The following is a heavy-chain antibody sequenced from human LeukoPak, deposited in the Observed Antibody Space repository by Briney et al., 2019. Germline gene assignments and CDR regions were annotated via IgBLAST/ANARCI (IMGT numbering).Heavy chain of an antibody. J-gene: IGHJ4*02. D-gene: IGHD1-26*01. CDR1: GFTFSCQA. CDR3: AKDLSISETYYVCIDY. CDR2: VSGNGEDT. V-gene: IGHV3-23*01. Sequence: GGSQRLSCAASGFTFSCQAMSWVRQAPGKGLEWVSTVSGNGEDTYYAGSVKGRFTISRDNSKNTVYLHMRSLRAEDTAVYYCAKDLSISETYYVCIDYWGQGTLVTVSS.